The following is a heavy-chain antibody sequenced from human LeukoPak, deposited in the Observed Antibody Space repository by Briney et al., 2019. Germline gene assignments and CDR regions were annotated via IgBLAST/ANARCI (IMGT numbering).Heavy chain of an antibody. CDR2: IYYSGST. CDR1: GGSISSYY. CDR3: ARHAYGGLNYYGLDV. Sequence: SETLSLTCIVSGGSISSYYWSWLRQPPGKGLEWIGYIYYSGSTNYNLSLKSRVTISVDTTKNQFSLKLSSVTAADTAVYYCARHAYGGLNYYGLDVWGQGTTVTVSS. V-gene: IGHV4-59*08. D-gene: IGHD2-21*01. J-gene: IGHJ6*02.